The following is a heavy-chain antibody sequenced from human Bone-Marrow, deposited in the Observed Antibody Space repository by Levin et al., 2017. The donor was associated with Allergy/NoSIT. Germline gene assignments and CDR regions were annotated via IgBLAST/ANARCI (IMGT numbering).Heavy chain of an antibody. Sequence: GESLKISCAASGFTFSTSFMTWVRQAPGKGLEWVSAISGSGLSTYYADSMKGRFIISRDNSKNTLYLQMNDLRVEDTAVYYCAKDRGLEANPINALDLWGQGTMVTVSS. J-gene: IGHJ3*01. D-gene: IGHD1-1*01. V-gene: IGHV3-23*01. CDR2: ISGSGLST. CDR3: AKDRGLEANPINALDL. CDR1: GFTFSTSF.